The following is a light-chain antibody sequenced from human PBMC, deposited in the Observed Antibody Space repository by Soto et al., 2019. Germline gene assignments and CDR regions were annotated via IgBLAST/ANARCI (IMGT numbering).Light chain of an antibody. J-gene: IGLJ3*02. V-gene: IGLV1-40*01. CDR1: NSNIGAGYD. CDR3: QSYDSSVNGWV. CDR2: TNS. Sequence: QSVLTQPPSVSGAPGQRVTISCTGSNSNIGAGYDVHWYQQLPGTAPKLLIYTNSNRPSGVPDRISGSKSATSASLAITGLQAEDEADYYCQSYDSSVNGWVFGGGTKPTVL.